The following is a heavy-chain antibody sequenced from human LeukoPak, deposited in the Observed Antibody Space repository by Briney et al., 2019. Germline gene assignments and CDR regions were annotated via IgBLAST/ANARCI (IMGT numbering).Heavy chain of an antibody. CDR1: GFTFSSYW. Sequence: GGSLRLSCAASGFTFSSYWMSWVRQAPGKGLKWVANIKRDGSQKYNVDSVKGRFTISRDNAKNSLYLRMNSLRAEDTAVYYCARGADWYDYWGQGTLVTVSS. J-gene: IGHJ4*02. V-gene: IGHV3-7*03. D-gene: IGHD3-9*01. CDR2: IKRDGSQK. CDR3: ARGADWYDY.